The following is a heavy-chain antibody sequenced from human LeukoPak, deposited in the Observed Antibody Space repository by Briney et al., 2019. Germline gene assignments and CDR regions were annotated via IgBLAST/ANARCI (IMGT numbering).Heavy chain of an antibody. V-gene: IGHV1-46*01. CDR3: AREQGRSGFDY. CDR1: GYTFTSNY. Sequence: ASVKVSCKASGYTFTSNYIHWVRQAPGQGLEWMGMIYPRDGSTSYAQKFQGRVTVTRDTSTSTVYMELSSLRSEDTAVYYCAREQGRSGFDYWGQGTLVTVSS. J-gene: IGHJ4*02. CDR2: IYPRDGST.